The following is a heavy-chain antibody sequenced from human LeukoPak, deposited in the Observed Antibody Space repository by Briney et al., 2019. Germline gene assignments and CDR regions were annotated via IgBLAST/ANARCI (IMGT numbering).Heavy chain of an antibody. CDR1: GGSFSGYY. V-gene: IGHV4-34*01. J-gene: IGHJ5*02. CDR3: ARDRLHLNWFDP. D-gene: IGHD4-11*01. Sequence: SETLSLTCAVYGGSFSGYYWSWISQPPGKGLEWIGEINHSGSTNYNPSLKSRVTISVDTSKNQFSLKLSSVTAADTAVYYCARDRLHLNWFDPWGQGTLVTVSS. CDR2: INHSGST.